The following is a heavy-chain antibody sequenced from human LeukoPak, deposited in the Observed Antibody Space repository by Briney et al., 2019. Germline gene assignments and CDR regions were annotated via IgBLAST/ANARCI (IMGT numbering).Heavy chain of an antibody. CDR3: TRDGIPVGEGRYYYMDV. CDR2: INGGNGDT. Sequence: GASVKVSCKASGYTFTNYAIHWVRQAPGQRLESMGWINGGNGDTKYSQEFQGRVTITRDTSASTAYMEVTSLTSEDMAVYYCTRDGIPVGEGRYYYMDVWGKGTTVTVSS. J-gene: IGHJ6*03. V-gene: IGHV1-3*03. CDR1: GYTFTNYA. D-gene: IGHD3-10*01.